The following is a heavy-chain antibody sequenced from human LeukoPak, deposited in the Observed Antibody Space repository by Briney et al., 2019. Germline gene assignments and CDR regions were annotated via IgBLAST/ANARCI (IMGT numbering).Heavy chain of an antibody. CDR1: GFTFDDYA. CDR3: ARVREACNTHSCPLDY. D-gene: IGHD2/OR15-2a*01. Sequence: GGSLRLSCAASGFTFDDYAMHWVRQAPGKGLEWVSGISWNSGSIGYADSVKGRFTISRDNAKNSLYLQMNSLRAEDTAVYYCARVREACNTHSCPLDYWGQGTLVTVSS. J-gene: IGHJ4*02. CDR2: ISWNSGSI. V-gene: IGHV3-9*01.